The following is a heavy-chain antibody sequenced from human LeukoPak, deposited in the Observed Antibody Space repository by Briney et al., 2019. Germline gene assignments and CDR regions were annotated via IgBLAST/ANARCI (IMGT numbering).Heavy chain of an antibody. J-gene: IGHJ5*01. CDR1: GFTFSSYS. CDR2: ISSSGHTI. CDR3: AQTGRNNYFDS. V-gene: IGHV3-48*04. Sequence: PGGSLRLSCAASGFTFSSYSMNWIRQAPGEGLDWLACISSSGHTIYYAESVRGRFTISRDNAKNSLYLQLNSLRPEDTAVYYCAQTGRNNYFDSWGQGTLVTVSS.